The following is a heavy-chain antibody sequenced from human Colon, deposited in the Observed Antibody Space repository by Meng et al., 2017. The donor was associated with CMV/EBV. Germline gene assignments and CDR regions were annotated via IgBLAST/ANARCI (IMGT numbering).Heavy chain of an antibody. CDR2: VNPYSGYT. V-gene: IGHV1-2*02. CDR3: GTFGGDFDY. J-gene: IGHJ4*02. D-gene: IGHD3-3*01. CDR1: GYTFNCYL. Sequence: QVNPVQSRAETGEPGASVKVSCEASGYTFNCYLIHWVRQAPGQVVGWMGWVNPYSGYTIYAQKFEVGVTMTRDASITTAYLELGSLKSDDTAEYYCGTFGGDFDYWGQGTLVTVSS.